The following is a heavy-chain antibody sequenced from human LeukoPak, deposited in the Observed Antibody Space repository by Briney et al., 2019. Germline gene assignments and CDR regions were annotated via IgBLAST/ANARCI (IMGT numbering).Heavy chain of an antibody. CDR1: GFTFSSYG. D-gene: IGHD3-22*01. J-gene: IGHJ4*02. CDR2: IWYDGSNK. CDR3: ARDAAYYYDSSGPGVNFDY. Sequence: PGRSLRLSCAASGFTFSSYGMHWVRQAPGKGLEWVAVIWYDGSNKYYADSVKGRFTISRDNSKNTLYLQMNSLRAEDTAVYYCARDAAYYYDSSGPGVNFDYWGQGTLVTVST. V-gene: IGHV3-33*01.